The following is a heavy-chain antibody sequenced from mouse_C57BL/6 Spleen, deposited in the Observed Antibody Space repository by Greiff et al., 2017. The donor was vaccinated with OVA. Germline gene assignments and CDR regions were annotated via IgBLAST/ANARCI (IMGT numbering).Heavy chain of an antibody. CDR2: ISNLAYSI. J-gene: IGHJ1*03. Sequence: EVQLVESGGGLVQPGGSLKLSCAASGFTFSDYGMAWVRQAPRKGPEWVAFISNLAYSIYYADTVTGRFTISRENAKNTLYLEMNCLGAEDTAMYYCARGDYGNYGFFDVWGTGTTVTVSS. CDR1: GFTFSDYG. V-gene: IGHV5-15*01. D-gene: IGHD2-1*01. CDR3: ARGDYGNYGFFDV.